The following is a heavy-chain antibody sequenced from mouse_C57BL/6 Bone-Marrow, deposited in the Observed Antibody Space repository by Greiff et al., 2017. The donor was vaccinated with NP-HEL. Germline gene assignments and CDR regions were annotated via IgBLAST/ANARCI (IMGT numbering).Heavy chain of an antibody. J-gene: IGHJ3*01. Sequence: QVQLQQSGPGLVQPSQSLSITCTVSGFSLTSYGVHWVRQSPGKGLEWLGVIWSGGSTDYNAAFISRLSISKDNSKSQVFFKMNSLQADDTAIYYCAGGGGWFAYWGQGTLVTVSA. V-gene: IGHV2-2*01. CDR1: GFSLTSYG. CDR2: IWSGGST. CDR3: AGGGGWFAY. D-gene: IGHD1-1*02.